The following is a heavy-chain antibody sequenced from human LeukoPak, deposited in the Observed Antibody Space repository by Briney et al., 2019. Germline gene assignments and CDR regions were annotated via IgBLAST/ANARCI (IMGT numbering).Heavy chain of an antibody. Sequence: GGSLRLSCAASGFTFSSYAMSWVRQAPGKGLEWVSAISGSGGSTYYADSVKGRFTISRDNSKNTLYLQMNSLRAEDTAVYYCARPDYYGSGSLFFDYWGQGTLVTVSS. D-gene: IGHD3-10*01. CDR3: ARPDYYGSGSLFFDY. CDR2: ISGSGGST. V-gene: IGHV3-23*01. J-gene: IGHJ4*02. CDR1: GFTFSSYA.